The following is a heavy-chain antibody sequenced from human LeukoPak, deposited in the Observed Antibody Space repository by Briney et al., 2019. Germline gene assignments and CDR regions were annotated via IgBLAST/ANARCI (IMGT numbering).Heavy chain of an antibody. CDR2: INPSGGST. V-gene: IGHV1-46*01. J-gene: IGHJ3*02. CDR3: ARDGPRSRGYSYGTSAFDI. Sequence: ASVKVSCKASGYTFTSYYMHWVRQASGQGLEWMGIINPSGGSTSYAQKFQGRVTMTRDTSTSTVYMELSSLRAEDTAVYYCARDGPRSRGYSYGTSAFDIWGQGTMVTVSS. CDR1: GYTFTSYY. D-gene: IGHD5-18*01.